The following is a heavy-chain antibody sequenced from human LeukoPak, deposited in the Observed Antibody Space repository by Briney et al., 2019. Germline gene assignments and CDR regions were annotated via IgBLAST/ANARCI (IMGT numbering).Heavy chain of an antibody. J-gene: IGHJ5*02. CDR1: GFTFDDYA. Sequence: GGSLRLSCAASGFTFDDYAMHWVRQVLGKRLEWISLITGDGSTTYYGDSMKGRFTISRDNSKNSLYLQMNSVRAEDTALYYCAKDRARSYGYGNNFDPWGQGTLVTVSS. D-gene: IGHD5-18*01. CDR3: AKDRARSYGYGNNFDP. CDR2: ITGDGSTT. V-gene: IGHV3-43*02.